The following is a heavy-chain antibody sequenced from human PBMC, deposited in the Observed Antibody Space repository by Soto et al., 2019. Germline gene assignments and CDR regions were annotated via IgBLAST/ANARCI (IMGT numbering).Heavy chain of an antibody. V-gene: IGHV3-30*03. CDR1: GFTFSDYA. Sequence: GGSLRLSCAASGFTFSDYAMHWVRQAPGKGLEGVASMSFDDRETKFSVSVQGRFTVSRDNSEKTFYLQMNSLRREDTALYFYARGGKQGVIPTVAYSYYPMDVWGQGTTVTVSS. J-gene: IGHJ6*02. D-gene: IGHD3-16*02. CDR3: ARGGKQGVIPTVAYSYYPMDV. CDR2: MSFDDRET.